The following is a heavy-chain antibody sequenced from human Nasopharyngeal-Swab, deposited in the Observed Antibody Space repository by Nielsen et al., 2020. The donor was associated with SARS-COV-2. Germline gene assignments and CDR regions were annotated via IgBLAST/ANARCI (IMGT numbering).Heavy chain of an antibody. CDR1: GFTFSSYS. D-gene: IGHD5-18*01. CDR3: TTLTTHHVDTAMVTDY. CDR2: ISSSSSTI. Sequence: GGSLRLSCAASGFTFSSYSMNWVRQAPGKGLEWVSYISSSSSTIYYADSVKGRFTISRDNAKNSLYLQMNSLRDEDTAVYYCTTLTTHHVDTAMVTDYWGQGTLVTVSS. V-gene: IGHV3-48*02. J-gene: IGHJ4*02.